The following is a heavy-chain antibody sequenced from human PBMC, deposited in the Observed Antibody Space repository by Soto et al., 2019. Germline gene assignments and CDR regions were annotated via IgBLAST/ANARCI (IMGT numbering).Heavy chain of an antibody. Sequence: ASVKVSCKASGYTFTSYYMHWVRQAPGQGLEWMGIINPSGGSTSYAQKFQGRVTMTRDTSTSTVCMELSSLRSEDTAVYYCARRYSSSSRELGMDVWGQGTTVTVSS. CDR1: GYTFTSYY. D-gene: IGHD6-6*01. J-gene: IGHJ6*02. CDR3: ARRYSSSSRELGMDV. CDR2: INPSGGST. V-gene: IGHV1-46*01.